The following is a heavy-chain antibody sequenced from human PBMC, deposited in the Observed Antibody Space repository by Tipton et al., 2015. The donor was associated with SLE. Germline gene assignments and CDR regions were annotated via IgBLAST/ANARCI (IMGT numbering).Heavy chain of an antibody. Sequence: TLSLTCTVSGGSISSSSYYWGWIRQPPGKGLEWIGSIYYSGNTYYNPSLKSRVTISVDTSENQFSLKLSSVTAADTAVYYCASLDTAMVTNAFDIWGQGTMVTVSS. D-gene: IGHD5-18*01. CDR3: ASLDTAMVTNAFDI. J-gene: IGHJ3*02. CDR1: GGSISSSSYY. CDR2: IYYSGNT. V-gene: IGHV4-39*01.